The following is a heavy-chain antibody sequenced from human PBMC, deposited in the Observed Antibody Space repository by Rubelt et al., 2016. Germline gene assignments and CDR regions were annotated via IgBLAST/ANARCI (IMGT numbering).Heavy chain of an antibody. J-gene: IGHJ3*02. D-gene: IGHD3-22*01. CDR1: SNYA. Sequence: SNYALSWVRQAPGKGLEWVSVISGSGDRTYYADSVKGRFTISRDNSKNTLYIEMNSLRAEDTAVYYCARAYYDSSGYYPHAFDIWGQGTMVTVSS. CDR2: ISGSGDRT. V-gene: IGHV3-23*01. CDR3: ARAYYDSSGYYPHAFDI.